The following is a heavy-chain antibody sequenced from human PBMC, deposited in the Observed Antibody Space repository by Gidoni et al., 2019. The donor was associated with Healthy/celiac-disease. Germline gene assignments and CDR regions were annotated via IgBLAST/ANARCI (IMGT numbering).Heavy chain of an antibody. D-gene: IGHD3-22*01. CDR3: AKECTVDYYDSSGQDAFDI. Sequence: QVQLVESGGGVVQPGRSLRVSCDASGFTFSSYGLHWVRQAPGKGLEWVAVISYDGSNKYYADSVKGRFTISRDNSKNTLYLQMNSLRAEDTAVYYCAKECTVDYYDSSGQDAFDIWGQGTMVTVSS. CDR2: ISYDGSNK. V-gene: IGHV3-30*18. CDR1: GFTFSSYG. J-gene: IGHJ3*02.